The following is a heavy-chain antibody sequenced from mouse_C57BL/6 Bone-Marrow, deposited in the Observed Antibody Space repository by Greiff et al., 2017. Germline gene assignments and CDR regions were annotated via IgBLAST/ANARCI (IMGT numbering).Heavy chain of an antibody. D-gene: IGHD1-1*01. CDR1: GYTFTSYR. J-gene: IGHJ3*01. CDR3: ARNDDGSPFAY. V-gene: IGHV1-7*01. CDR2: INPSSGYT. Sequence: VQLQQSGPELAKPGVSVKLSCTASGYTFTSYRMHGVKQRPGQGLDWIGYINPSSGYTKYNQKSKDKAPLTSDKSSSTAYMQLSSPTYENSAVYYIARNDDGSPFAYWGQGTLVTVSA.